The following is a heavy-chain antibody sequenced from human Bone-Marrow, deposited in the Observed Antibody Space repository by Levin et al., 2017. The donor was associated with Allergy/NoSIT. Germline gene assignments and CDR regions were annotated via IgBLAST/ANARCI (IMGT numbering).Heavy chain of an antibody. D-gene: IGHD2-21*02. Sequence: PSETLSLTCTVSGGSVSSGSYYWSWIRQPPGTGLEWIGYIYNSGSTNYYPSLKSRVTISVDTSKNQFSLKLSSVTAADTAVYYCARDLPYCGGDCYSDWGQGTLVTVSS. V-gene: IGHV4-61*01. CDR1: GGSVSSGSYY. CDR3: ARDLPYCGGDCYSD. CDR2: IYNSGST. J-gene: IGHJ4*02.